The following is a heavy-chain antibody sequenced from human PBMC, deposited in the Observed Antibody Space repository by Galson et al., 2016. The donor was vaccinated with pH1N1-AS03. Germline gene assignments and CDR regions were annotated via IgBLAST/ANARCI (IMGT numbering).Heavy chain of an antibody. V-gene: IGHV3-48*04. CDR2: ISTSGTTI. D-gene: IGHD2/OR15-2a*01. Sequence: SLRLSCAASGFSFSDYSMDWVRQTPGRGLEWLSFISTSGTTIYYADSVKGRFTISRDNAKNSLYLQMISLRAEDTAVYYCARGWRENSFDMWGQGTMVTVSS. CDR1: GFSFSDYS. J-gene: IGHJ3*02. CDR3: ARGWRENSFDM.